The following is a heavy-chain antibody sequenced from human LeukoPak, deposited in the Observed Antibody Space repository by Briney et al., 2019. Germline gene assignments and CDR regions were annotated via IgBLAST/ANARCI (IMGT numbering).Heavy chain of an antibody. CDR3: AKSPRLLNCGGDCFIFDY. CDR1: GFTFDDYA. CDR2: ISWNSGSI. Sequence: PGGSLRLSCAASGFTFDDYAMHWVRQAPGKGLEWVSGISWNSGSIGYADSVKGRFTISRDNSKNTLYLQMNSLRAEDTAVYYCAKSPRLLNCGGDCFIFDYWGQGTLVTVSS. V-gene: IGHV3-9*01. J-gene: IGHJ4*02. D-gene: IGHD2-21*02.